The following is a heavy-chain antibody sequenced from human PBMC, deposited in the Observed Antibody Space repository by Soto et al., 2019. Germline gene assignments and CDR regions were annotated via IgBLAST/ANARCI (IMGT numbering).Heavy chain of an antibody. CDR3: ARKIQAEGYCSGGSCYLLGNWFDP. CDR1: GFTFSSYA. J-gene: IGHJ5*02. Sequence: GGSLRLSCAASGFTFSSYAMSWVRQAPGKGLEWVSAISGSGGSTYYADSVKGRFTISRDNSKNTLYLQMNSLRAEDTAVYYCARKIQAEGYCSGGSCYLLGNWFDPWGQGTLVTVSS. D-gene: IGHD2-15*01. V-gene: IGHV3-23*01. CDR2: ISGSGGST.